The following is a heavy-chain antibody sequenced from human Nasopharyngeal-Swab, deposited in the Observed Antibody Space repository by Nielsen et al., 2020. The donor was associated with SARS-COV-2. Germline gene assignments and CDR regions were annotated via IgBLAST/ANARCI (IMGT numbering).Heavy chain of an antibody. D-gene: IGHD3-22*01. Sequence: GESLKISCAASGFTFSSYGMHWVRQAPGKGLEWVALIWHDGSNKYYADSVKGRFTISRDNSKNIVYLQMDSLRAEDTAVYYCTRDQYYDSSGYYYYGMDVWGQGTTVTVSS. CDR2: IWHDGSNK. CDR3: TRDQYYDSSGYYYYGMDV. CDR1: GFTFSSYG. J-gene: IGHJ6*02. V-gene: IGHV3-33*01.